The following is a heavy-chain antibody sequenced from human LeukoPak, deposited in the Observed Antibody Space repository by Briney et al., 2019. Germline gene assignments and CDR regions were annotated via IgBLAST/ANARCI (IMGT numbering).Heavy chain of an antibody. J-gene: IGHJ4*02. D-gene: IGHD3-22*01. CDR3: ARVWFDDSSGFDY. CDR2: IIPIFGTA. Sequence: SVKVSCKASGGTFSSYAISWVRQAPGQGLEWMGRIIPIFGTANYAQKFQGRVTITTDESTSTAYMELSGLRSEDTAVYYCARVWFDDSSGFDYWGQGTLVTVSS. V-gene: IGHV1-69*05. CDR1: GGTFSSYA.